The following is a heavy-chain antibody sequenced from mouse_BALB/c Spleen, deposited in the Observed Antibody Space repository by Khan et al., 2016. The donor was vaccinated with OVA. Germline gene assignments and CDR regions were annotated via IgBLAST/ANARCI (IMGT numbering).Heavy chain of an antibody. CDR2: IWTGGST. CDR1: GFSLTSYG. Sequence: QVQLKQSGPGLVAPSQSLSITCTVSGFSLTSYGVHWVRQPPGKGLEWLGVIWTGGSTNYNSALMSRLSISKDNSKSQVFLKMNSLQTDDTAMYYWARYYGNYGWHFDVWGAGTTVTVSS. J-gene: IGHJ1*01. V-gene: IGHV2-9*02. D-gene: IGHD2-1*01. CDR3: ARYYGNYGWHFDV.